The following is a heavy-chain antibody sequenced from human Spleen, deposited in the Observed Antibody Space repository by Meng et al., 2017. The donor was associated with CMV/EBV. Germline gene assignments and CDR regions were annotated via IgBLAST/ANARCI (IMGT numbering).Heavy chain of an antibody. CDR3: ARIEGYDFWSGYSLVDV. V-gene: IGHV4-59*01. Sequence: SETLSLTCTVSGGSISSYYWSWIRQPPGKGLEWIGYIYYSGSTNYNPSLKSRVTISVDTSKNQFSLKLSSVTAADTAVYYCARIEGYDFWSGYSLVDVWGQGTTVTVSS. D-gene: IGHD3-3*01. J-gene: IGHJ6*02. CDR1: GGSISSYY. CDR2: IYYSGST.